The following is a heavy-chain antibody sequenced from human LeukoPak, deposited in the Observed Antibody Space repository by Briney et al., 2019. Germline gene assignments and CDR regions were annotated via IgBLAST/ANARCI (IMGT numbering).Heavy chain of an antibody. CDR1: GFTFSSYW. CDR3: ARVGPLLWFGESPGYYYYGMDV. Sequence: PGGSLRLSCAASGFTFSSYWMSWVRQAPGKGLEWVANIKQDGSEKYYVDSVKGRFTISRDNAKNSLYLQMNSLRAEATAVYYCARVGPLLWFGESPGYYYYGMDVWGKGTTVTVSS. CDR2: IKQDGSEK. J-gene: IGHJ6*04. V-gene: IGHV3-7*03. D-gene: IGHD3-10*01.